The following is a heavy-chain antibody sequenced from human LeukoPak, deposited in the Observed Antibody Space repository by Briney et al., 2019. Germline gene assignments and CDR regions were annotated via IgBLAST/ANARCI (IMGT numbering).Heavy chain of an antibody. CDR2: INHSGST. J-gene: IGHJ3*02. Sequence: PSETLSLTCAVYGGSFSGYYWSWIRQPPGKGLEWIGEINHSGSTNYNPSLKSRVTISVDTSKNQFSLKLGSVTAADTAVYYCARDSSGWYRSTFDAFDIWGQGTVVTVSS. CDR1: GGSFSGYY. CDR3: ARDSSGWYRSTFDAFDI. V-gene: IGHV4-34*01. D-gene: IGHD6-19*01.